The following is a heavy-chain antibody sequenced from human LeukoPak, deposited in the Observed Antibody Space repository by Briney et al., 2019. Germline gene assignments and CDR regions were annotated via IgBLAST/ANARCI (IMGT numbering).Heavy chain of an antibody. Sequence: GGSLRLSCAASGFTFSSYAMSWVRQAPGKGLEWVSAISGSGGSTYYADSVKGRFTISRDNSKNTLYLQMNSLRAEDTAVYYCAKDFRERPGIAVAGTAGDTRLNDYWGQGTLVTVSS. D-gene: IGHD6-19*01. V-gene: IGHV3-23*01. CDR1: GFTFSSYA. CDR2: ISGSGGST. CDR3: AKDFRERPGIAVAGTAGDTRLNDY. J-gene: IGHJ4*02.